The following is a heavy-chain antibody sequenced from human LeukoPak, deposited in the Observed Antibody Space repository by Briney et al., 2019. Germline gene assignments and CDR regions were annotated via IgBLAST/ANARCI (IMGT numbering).Heavy chain of an antibody. CDR1: GVSISSSNSY. CDR2: IYYSGNT. J-gene: IGHJ5*02. V-gene: IGHV4-39*02. CDR3: ARDGVVMSVGWFDP. Sequence: SETLSLTCTVSGVSISSSNSYWGWIRQPPGKGLEWIGSIYYSGNTYYNASLKSQVSISIDTSKNQFSLRLTSVTAADTAVYYCARDGVVMSVGWFDPWGQGTLVTVSS. D-gene: IGHD3-3*01.